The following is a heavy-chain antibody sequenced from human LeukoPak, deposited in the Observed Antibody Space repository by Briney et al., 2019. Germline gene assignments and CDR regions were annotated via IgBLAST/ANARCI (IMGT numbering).Heavy chain of an antibody. CDR2: INQDGRIQ. Sequence: GGSLRLSCAASGFPFSDYWMDWVRQAPGKGMEWVANINQDGRIQYYADSVRGRFIISRNNAKNSLFLQTYSLRAEDTAIYFCPRSLDYLGQGALVTVSS. V-gene: IGHV3-7*01. CDR3: PRSLDY. CDR1: GFPFSDYW. J-gene: IGHJ4*02.